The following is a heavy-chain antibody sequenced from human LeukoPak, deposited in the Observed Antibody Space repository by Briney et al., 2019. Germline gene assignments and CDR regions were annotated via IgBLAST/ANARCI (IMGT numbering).Heavy chain of an antibody. CDR2: IYTNRGA. CDR1: GGSFTSGNYY. Sequence: SETLSLTCTVSGGSFTSGNYYWHWIRQPAGKGLEWIGRIYTNRGASYNPSLKSRVTISIDASKNQFSLKLSSVTAADTAVYYCAREPPGYWGQGILVTVSS. J-gene: IGHJ4*02. V-gene: IGHV4-61*02. CDR3: AREPPGY.